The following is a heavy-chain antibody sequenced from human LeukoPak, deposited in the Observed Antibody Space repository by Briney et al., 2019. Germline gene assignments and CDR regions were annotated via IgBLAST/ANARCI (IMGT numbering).Heavy chain of an antibody. CDR1: GYTFTGYY. CDR3: ARDSGYCSGGSCYSSAFDI. V-gene: IGHV1-2*02. Sequence: GASVKVSCKASGYTFTGYYMHWVRQAPGQGLEWMGWINPNSGGTNYAQKFQGRVTMTRDTSISTAYMELSRLRSDDTAVYYCARDSGYCSGGSCYSSAFDIWGQGTMDTVSS. D-gene: IGHD2-15*01. CDR2: INPNSGGT. J-gene: IGHJ3*02.